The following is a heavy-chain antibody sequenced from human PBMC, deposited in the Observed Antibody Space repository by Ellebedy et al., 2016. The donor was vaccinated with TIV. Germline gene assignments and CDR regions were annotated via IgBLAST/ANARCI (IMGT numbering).Heavy chain of an antibody. CDR2: IDWDSNYI. Sequence: GESLKISCAASGFAFRTYSTNWVRQAPGKGLEWVSSIDWDSNYIDYADSVKGRFTISRDNAKNSVYLQMSSLRAEDTGVYYCARFRYDHGHEVGYWGQGTLVTVSS. J-gene: IGHJ4*02. D-gene: IGHD3-3*01. V-gene: IGHV3-21*04. CDR1: GFAFRTYS. CDR3: ARFRYDHGHEVGY.